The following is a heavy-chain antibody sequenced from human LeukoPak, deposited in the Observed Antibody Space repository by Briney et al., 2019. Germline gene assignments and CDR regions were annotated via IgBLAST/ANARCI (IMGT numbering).Heavy chain of an antibody. CDR3: ARRGTNWGRFDY. Sequence: PSETLSLTCTVSGGSISSYYWSRIRQPPGKGLEWIGYIYYSGSTYYNPSLRSRVTMSVDTSKNQLSLKLTSVTAADTAVYYCARRGTNWGRFDYWGQGSLVTVSS. CDR1: GGSISSYY. CDR2: IYYSGST. J-gene: IGHJ4*02. D-gene: IGHD7-27*01. V-gene: IGHV4-59*04.